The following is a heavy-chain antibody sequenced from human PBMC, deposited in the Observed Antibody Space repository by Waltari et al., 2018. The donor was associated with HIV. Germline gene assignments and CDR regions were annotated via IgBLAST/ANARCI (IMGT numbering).Heavy chain of an antibody. Sequence: QVQLVESGGGVVQPGRSLRLSCAASGFTFSSYAMHWVRQAPGKGLEWVAVISYDGRNKSYADSVKGRFTISRDNSKNTLYLQMNSLRAEDTAVYYCARDRPGAAAGIDYWGQGTLVTVSS. D-gene: IGHD6-13*01. J-gene: IGHJ4*02. CDR2: ISYDGRNK. CDR3: ARDRPGAAAGIDY. V-gene: IGHV3-30*04. CDR1: GFTFSSYA.